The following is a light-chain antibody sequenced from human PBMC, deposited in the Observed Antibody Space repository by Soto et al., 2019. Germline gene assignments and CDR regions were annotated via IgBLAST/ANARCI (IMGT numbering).Light chain of an antibody. CDR1: QSVSSSY. CDR3: QQYGSSPWT. CDR2: LAS. V-gene: IGKV3-20*01. Sequence: DIVLTQSPGTLSSSPGERATLSCRASQSVSSSYLAWYQQKPGQAPRLLMYLASSRATGIPDRFSGSGSGTDFTLTIGGPEPEDCAVYYCQQYGSSPWTFGKGTKVEIK. J-gene: IGKJ1*01.